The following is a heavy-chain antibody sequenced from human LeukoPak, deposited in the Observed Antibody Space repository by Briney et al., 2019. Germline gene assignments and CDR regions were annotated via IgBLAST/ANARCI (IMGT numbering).Heavy chain of an antibody. CDR3: ARGYDY. CDR2: ISYDGSNK. CDR1: GFTFSSYA. V-gene: IGHV3-30-3*01. J-gene: IGHJ4*02. Sequence: GRSLRLSCAASGFTFSSYAMHWVRQAPGKGLEWVAVISYDGSNKYYADSVKGRFTISRDNSKNTLYLQMNSLRAEDTAVYYCARGYDYWGQGTLVTVSS. D-gene: IGHD1-1*01.